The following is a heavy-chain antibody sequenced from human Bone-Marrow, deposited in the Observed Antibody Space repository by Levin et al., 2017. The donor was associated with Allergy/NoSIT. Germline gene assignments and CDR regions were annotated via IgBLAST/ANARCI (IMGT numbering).Heavy chain of an antibody. CDR3: VRLEYTSRGGSIDP. CDR1: GGSISSGFHY. Sequence: SETLSLTCTVSGGSISSGFHYWTWIRQPAGKGLEWIGRIYGSGSTNYNPSLHNRVTISQDTSKNQFSLNLSSVTAADTAVYYCVRLEYTSRGGSIDPWGQGTRVTVSA. D-gene: IGHD6-6*01. J-gene: IGHJ5*02. V-gene: IGHV4-61*02. CDR2: IYGSGST.